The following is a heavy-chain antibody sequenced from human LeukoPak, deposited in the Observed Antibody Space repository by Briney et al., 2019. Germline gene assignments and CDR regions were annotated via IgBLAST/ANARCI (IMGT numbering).Heavy chain of an antibody. Sequence: GGPVRLPCSASGLSFYSYVLNWGPPAPGKGLGGDSYIRSSGRNMQYADSVKGPFTISRDTAKTSLYRQINCLRGEDTAVYDCARDGSGGSYFNHGGQRTRVTVS. V-gene: IGHV3-48*03. J-gene: IGHJ4*02. CDR2: IRSSGRNM. CDR3: ARDGSGGSYFNH. CDR1: GLSFYSYV. D-gene: IGHD2-15*01.